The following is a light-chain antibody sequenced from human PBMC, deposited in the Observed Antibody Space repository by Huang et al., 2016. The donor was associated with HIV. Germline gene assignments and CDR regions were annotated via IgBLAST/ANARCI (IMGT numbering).Light chain of an antibody. J-gene: IGKJ2*01. Sequence: DIQITQSPSSLSASVGDRVIITCRASQNINRYLNWYQQQPGKAPKLLISGASKLQSWVPSSFSGSGSGTHFTRAISSLQPEDSATYYCQQSAVTPRTFGQGTKREI. CDR1: QNINRY. CDR3: QQSAVTPRT. V-gene: IGKV1-39*01. CDR2: GAS.